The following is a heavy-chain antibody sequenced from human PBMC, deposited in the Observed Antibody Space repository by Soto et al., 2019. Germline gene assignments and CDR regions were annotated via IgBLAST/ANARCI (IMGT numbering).Heavy chain of an antibody. CDR1: GGSFSGYY. V-gene: IGHV4-34*01. D-gene: IGHD3-22*01. J-gene: IGHJ4*02. CDR3: ARLRPNYYDSSGYYYLFDY. Sequence: PSETLFLTCAVYGGSFSGYYWSWIRQPPGKGLEWIGEINHSGSTNYNPSLKSRVTISVDTSKNQFSLKLSSVTAADTAVYYCARLRPNYYDSSGYYYLFDYWGQGTLVTVSS. CDR2: INHSGST.